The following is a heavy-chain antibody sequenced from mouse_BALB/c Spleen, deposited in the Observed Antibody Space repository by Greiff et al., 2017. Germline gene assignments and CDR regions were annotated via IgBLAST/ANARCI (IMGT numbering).Heavy chain of an antibody. Sequence: EVKVVESGGGLVQPGGSLRLSCATSGFTFTDYYMSWVRQPPGKALEWLGFIRNKANGYTTEYSASVKGRFTISRDNSQSILYLQMNTLRAEDSATYYCARAYGSFAYWGQGTLVTVSA. CDR1: GFTFTDYY. V-gene: IGHV7-3*02. J-gene: IGHJ3*01. D-gene: IGHD2-10*02. CDR2: IRNKANGYTT. CDR3: ARAYGSFAY.